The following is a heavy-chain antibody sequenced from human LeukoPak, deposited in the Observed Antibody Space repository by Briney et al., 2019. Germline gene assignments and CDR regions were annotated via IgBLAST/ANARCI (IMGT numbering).Heavy chain of an antibody. CDR1: GYTFTSYG. D-gene: IGHD3-10*01. Sequence: ASVKVSCKASGYTFTSYGISWVRQAPGQGLEWMGWISAYNGNTNYAQKLQGRVTMTTDTSTSTAYMELRSPRSDDTAVYYCARDHITMVRGVIGYWGQGTLVTVSS. CDR3: ARDHITMVRGVIGY. CDR2: ISAYNGNT. J-gene: IGHJ4*02. V-gene: IGHV1-18*01.